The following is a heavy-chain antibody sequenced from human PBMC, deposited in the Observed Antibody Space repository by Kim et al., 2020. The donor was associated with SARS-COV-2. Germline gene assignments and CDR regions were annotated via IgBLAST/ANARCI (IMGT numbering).Heavy chain of an antibody. CDR1: GYTFTTYA. J-gene: IGHJ4*02. Sequence: ASVKVSCKASGYTFTTYAMNWVRQAPGQGLEWMGWINTNTGNPTYAQGFTGRFVFSLDTSVSTAYLQISSLKAGDTAVYYCARPYSTGEIDYWGQGTLVTVSS. CDR3: ARPYSTGEIDY. V-gene: IGHV7-4-1*02. CDR2: INTNTGNP. D-gene: IGHD6-19*01.